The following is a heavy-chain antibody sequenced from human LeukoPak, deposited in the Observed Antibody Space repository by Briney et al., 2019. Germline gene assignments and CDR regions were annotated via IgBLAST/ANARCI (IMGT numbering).Heavy chain of an antibody. CDR2: ISSSGTII. Sequence: GGSLRLSCAASGFSFSDYYMSWIRQAPGKGLEWVSYISSSGTIIYYADSVKGRFTISRDNTKKSLYLQMSSLRADDTAVYYCASRYSSAWTDYWGLGSLVTVSS. D-gene: IGHD6-19*01. CDR3: ASRYSSAWTDY. V-gene: IGHV3-11*01. J-gene: IGHJ4*02. CDR1: GFSFSDYY.